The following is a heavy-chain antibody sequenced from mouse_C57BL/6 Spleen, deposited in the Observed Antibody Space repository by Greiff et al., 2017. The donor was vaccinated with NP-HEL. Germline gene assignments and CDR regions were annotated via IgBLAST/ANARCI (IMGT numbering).Heavy chain of an antibody. J-gene: IGHJ3*01. V-gene: IGHV1-54*01. CDR2: INPGSGGT. CDR3: ERLYDYDHAY. D-gene: IGHD2-4*01. Sequence: QVQLQQSGAELVRPGTSVKVSCKASGYAFTNYLIEWVKQRPGQGLEWIGVINPGSGGTNYNEKFKGKATLTADKSSSTAYMQLNSLTSEDSAVYLCERLYDYDHAYWGQGTLVTVSA. CDR1: GYAFTNYL.